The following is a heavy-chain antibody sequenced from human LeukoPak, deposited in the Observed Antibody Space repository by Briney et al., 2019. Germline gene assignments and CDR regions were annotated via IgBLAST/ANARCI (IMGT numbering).Heavy chain of an antibody. CDR2: ISSSSSYV. J-gene: IGHJ4*02. CDR1: GFTFSIYS. CDR3: ARTDLDCSGGSCPDY. D-gene: IGHD2-15*01. V-gene: IGHV3-21*01. Sequence: GGSLRLSCAASGFTFSIYSMNWVRQAPGKELEWVSSISSSSSYVYYADSVKGRFTISRDNAKNSLYLQMNSLRAEDTAVYYCARTDLDCSGGSCPDYWGQGTLVTVSS.